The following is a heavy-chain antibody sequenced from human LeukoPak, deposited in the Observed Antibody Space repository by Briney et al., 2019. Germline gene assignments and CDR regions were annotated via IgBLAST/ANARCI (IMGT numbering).Heavy chain of an antibody. J-gene: IGHJ6*02. CDR1: GGSISSYY. Sequence: PSETLSLTCTVSGGSISSYYWSWIRQPPGKGLEWIGYIYYSGSTNYNPSLKSRVTISVDTSKNQFSLKLSSVTAADTAVYYCARGVVILYYYYGMDVWGQGTTVTVSS. V-gene: IGHV4-59*01. CDR3: ARGVVILYYYYGMDV. D-gene: IGHD3-3*01. CDR2: IYYSGST.